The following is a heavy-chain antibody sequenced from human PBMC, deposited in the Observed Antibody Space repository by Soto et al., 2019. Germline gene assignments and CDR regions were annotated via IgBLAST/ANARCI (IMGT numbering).Heavy chain of an antibody. J-gene: IGHJ4*02. CDR1: GGSFSGYY. CDR2: INHSGST. D-gene: IGHD3-3*01. Sequence: QVQLQQWGAGLLKPSETLSLTCAVYGGSFSGYYWSWIRQPPGKGLEWIGEINHSGSTNYNPSLKSRVTISVDTSKNQFSLKLSSVTAADTAVYYCARMAAVGWLFPFDYWGQGTLVTVSS. CDR3: ARMAAVGWLFPFDY. V-gene: IGHV4-34*01.